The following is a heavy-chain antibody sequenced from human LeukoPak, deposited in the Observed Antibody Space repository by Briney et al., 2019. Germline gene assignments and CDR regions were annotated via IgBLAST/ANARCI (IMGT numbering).Heavy chain of an antibody. D-gene: IGHD2-2*01. J-gene: IGHJ6*02. CDR2: IYRNADGGTT. CDR1: GFTFSNAW. V-gene: IGHV3-15*05. CDR3: TTDSYCSTTTCYASSNYYYGLDA. Sequence: GGSLRLSCAASGFTFSNAWMTWVHQAPGKGLEWVGRIYRNADGGTTDYAAPVKGRFTISRDDSKNTLYLQMNSLKTEDTAVYYCTTDSYCSTTTCYASSNYYYGLDAWGQGTSVTVSS.